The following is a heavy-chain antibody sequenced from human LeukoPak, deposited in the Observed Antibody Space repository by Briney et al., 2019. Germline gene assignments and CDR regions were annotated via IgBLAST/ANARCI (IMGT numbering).Heavy chain of an antibody. CDR2: VDHTGNT. V-gene: IGHV4-4*02. D-gene: IGHD1-1*01. J-gene: IGHJ4*02. CDR1: GDSISNSIW. CDR3: ARNVRFFDS. Sequence: SETLSLTCTVSGDSISNSIWWSWLRQPPGKGLEWIGEVDHTGNTNYRPSVDSRVTLSIDTSKNHFSLTLTSVTAADTAVYYCARNVRFFDSWGQGTRVTVSS.